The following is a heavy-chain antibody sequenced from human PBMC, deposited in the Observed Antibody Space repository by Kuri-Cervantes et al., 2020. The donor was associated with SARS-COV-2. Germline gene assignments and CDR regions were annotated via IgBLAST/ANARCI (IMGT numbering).Heavy chain of an antibody. CDR2: IKSSSSYI. D-gene: IGHD3-22*01. CDR1: GFTFSTYS. J-gene: IGHJ4*02. V-gene: IGHV3-21*01. CDR3: ARAGLYYDPSFDY. Sequence: GESLKISCAASGFTFSTYSMNWVRQAPGKGLEWVSFIKSSSSYIYYADSVKGRFTISRDNAKNSLYLQMNSLRAEDTAVYYCARAGLYYDPSFDYWGQGTLVTVSS.